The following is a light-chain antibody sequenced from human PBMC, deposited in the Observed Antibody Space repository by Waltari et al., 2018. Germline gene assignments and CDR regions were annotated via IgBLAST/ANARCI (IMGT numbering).Light chain of an antibody. CDR3: QQNYNTPRT. J-gene: IGKJ1*01. CDR2: WAS. V-gene: IGKV4-1*01. CDR1: PSVLLSSNNRNY. Sequence: DIVMTQSPDSLAVSLGERATLKCKSSPSVLLSSNNRNYLAWYQQKPGQPPKLLIYWASTRESGVPDRFSGSGSGTDFTLTISSLQAEDVAVYYCQQNYNTPRTFGQGTKVEIK.